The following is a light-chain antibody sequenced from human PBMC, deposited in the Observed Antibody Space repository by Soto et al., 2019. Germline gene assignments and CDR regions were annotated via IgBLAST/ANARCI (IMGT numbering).Light chain of an antibody. J-gene: IGKJ1*01. CDR3: QQSYSTPRGT. V-gene: IGKV1-39*01. Sequence: DVRITQSPASLSASVLYRVTITXXSSQSISSYLNWYQQKPGKAPKLLIYAASSLQSGVPSRFSGSGSGTDFTLTISSLQPEDFATYYCQQSYSTPRGTFGQGTKVDNK. CDR2: AAS. CDR1: QSISSY.